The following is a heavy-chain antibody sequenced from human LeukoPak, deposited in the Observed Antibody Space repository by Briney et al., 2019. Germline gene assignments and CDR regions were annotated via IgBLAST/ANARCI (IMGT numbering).Heavy chain of an antibody. Sequence: SETLSLTCTVSGGSVSSGSYYWSWIRQPPGKGLEWIGEINHSGSTNYNPSLKSRVTISVDTSKNQFSLKLSSVTAADTAVYYCARGTMTTVTYYFDYWGQGTLVTVSS. CDR1: GGSVSSGSYY. J-gene: IGHJ4*02. V-gene: IGHV4-39*07. D-gene: IGHD4-17*01. CDR3: ARGTMTTVTYYFDY. CDR2: INHSGST.